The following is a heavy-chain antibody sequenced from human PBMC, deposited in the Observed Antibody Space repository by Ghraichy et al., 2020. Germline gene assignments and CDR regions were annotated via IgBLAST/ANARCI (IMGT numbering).Heavy chain of an antibody. V-gene: IGHV1-2*06. CDR1: GYTFTGYY. CDR3: ARGKRGCSSTSCYSGKSTFDY. Sequence: ASVKVSCKASGYTFTGYYMHWVRQAPGQGLEWMGRINPNSGGTNYAQKFQGRVTMTRDTSISTAYMELSRLRSDDTAVYYCARGKRGCSSTSCYSGKSTFDYWGQGTLVTVSS. D-gene: IGHD2-2*01. J-gene: IGHJ4*02. CDR2: INPNSGGT.